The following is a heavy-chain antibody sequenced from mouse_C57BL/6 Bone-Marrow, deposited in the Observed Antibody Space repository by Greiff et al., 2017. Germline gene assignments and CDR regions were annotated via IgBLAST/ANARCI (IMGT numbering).Heavy chain of an antibody. CDR2: ISSGSSTI. Sequence: EVKLEESGGGLVKPGGSLKLSCAASGFTFSDYGMHWVRQAPEKGLEWVAYISSGSSTIYYADTVKGRFTISRDNAKNTLFLQMTSLRSEDTVMYYCARPYYYAMDYWGQGTSVTVSS. CDR3: ARPYYYAMDY. V-gene: IGHV5-17*01. CDR1: GFTFSDYG. J-gene: IGHJ4*01.